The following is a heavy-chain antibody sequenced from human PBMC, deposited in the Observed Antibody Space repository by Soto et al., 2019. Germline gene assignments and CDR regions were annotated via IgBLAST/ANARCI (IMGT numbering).Heavy chain of an antibody. Sequence: QVQLVQSGAEVKKPGASVKVSCKASGYTFTSYAMHWVRQAPGQRLEWMGWINAGNGNTKYSQKFQCRVTITRDTSASTAYMELSILRSEDTAVYYCARAPRGLAYCTNGVCRNWFEPWGQGTAVTVSS. J-gene: IGHJ5*02. CDR1: GYTFTSYA. V-gene: IGHV1-3*01. CDR3: ARAPRGLAYCTNGVCRNWFEP. CDR2: INAGNGNT. D-gene: IGHD2-8*01.